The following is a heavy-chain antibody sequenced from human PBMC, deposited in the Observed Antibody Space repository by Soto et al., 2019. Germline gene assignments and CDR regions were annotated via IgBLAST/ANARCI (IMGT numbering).Heavy chain of an antibody. CDR1: GYSFAGYT. D-gene: IGHD5-18*01. J-gene: IGHJ4*02. CDR2: ICPSYSQT. Sequence: PGESLKIHCKGYGYSFAGYTITCVRRNPGKGLEWQARICPSYSQTHDWPSLLGHVTISATKSINTVFVQWSSLRASDTAVYFCARRFYASDTGPHFQYCFESWGVGASVTVSS. V-gene: IGHV5-10-1*01. CDR3: ARRFYASDTGPHFQYCFES.